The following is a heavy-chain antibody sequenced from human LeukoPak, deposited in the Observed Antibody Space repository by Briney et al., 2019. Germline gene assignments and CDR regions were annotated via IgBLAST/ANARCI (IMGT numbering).Heavy chain of an antibody. V-gene: IGHV4-39*01. J-gene: IGHJ5*02. CDR3: ARRPGYSSGWYWFDR. CDR2: IYYSGST. CDR1: GGSISSSSDY. Sequence: SETLSLTCTVSGGSISSSSDYWGWGRQPPGKGLEWIGSIYYSGSTYYNPSLTSRVTISVDSSKNQFSLKLSSVTAADTAVYHCARRPGYSSGWYWFDRWGQRTLVTVSS. D-gene: IGHD6-19*01.